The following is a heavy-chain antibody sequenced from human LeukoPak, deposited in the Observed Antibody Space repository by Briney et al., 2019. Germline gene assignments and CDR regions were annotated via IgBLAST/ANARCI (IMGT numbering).Heavy chain of an antibody. D-gene: IGHD5-24*01. V-gene: IGHV3-33*06. J-gene: IGHJ3*02. CDR2: IWYDGSNE. Sequence: GGSLRLSCAASGFIFSTYGMHWVRQAPGKGLQWVAVIWYDGSNEYYADSVKGRFTISRHNSKNMLYLQMDGLGAEDTAVYYCAKDRRRDGYKPDAFDIWGQGTMVTVSS. CDR1: GFIFSTYG. CDR3: AKDRRRDGYKPDAFDI.